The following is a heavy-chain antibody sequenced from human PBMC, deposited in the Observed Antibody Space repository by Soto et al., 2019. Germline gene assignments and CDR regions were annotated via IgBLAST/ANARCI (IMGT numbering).Heavy chain of an antibody. D-gene: IGHD5-12*01. CDR1: GYIFTTYA. J-gene: IGHJ4*02. V-gene: IGHV1-3*01. Sequence: EASVKVSCKASGYIFTTYAMYWVRQATGQRLEWMRWINADNGNTKCSQKFQGRVTITRDTSASTAYMELSSLRSEDTAVYHCARDPGYSGYDMGEYFDYWGQGTLVTVSS. CDR2: INADNGNT. CDR3: ARDPGYSGYDMGEYFDY.